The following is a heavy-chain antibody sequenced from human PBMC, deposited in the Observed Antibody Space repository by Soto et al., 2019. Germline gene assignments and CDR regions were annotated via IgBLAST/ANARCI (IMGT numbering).Heavy chain of an antibody. V-gene: IGHV1-3*01. D-gene: IGHD1-26*01. Sequence: ASVKVSCKASGYTFTSYAMHWVRQAPGQRLEWMGWINAGNGNTKYSQKFQGRVTITRDTSASTAYMELSSLRAEDTALYYCAKVRESWDVNTPGYWGQGTLVTVSS. CDR2: INAGNGNT. CDR3: AKVRESWDVNTPGY. CDR1: GYTFTSYA. J-gene: IGHJ4*02.